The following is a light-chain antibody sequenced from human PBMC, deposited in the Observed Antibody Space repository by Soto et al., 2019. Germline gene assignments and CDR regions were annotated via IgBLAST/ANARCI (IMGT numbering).Light chain of an antibody. Sequence: PGERATLSCRASQSVSNSYLAWYQQKPGQAPRLLIYGAATRATGIPDRFSGSGSGTDFILTISRLEPEDFAVYYCQQYGSSPPITFGQGTRLEIK. CDR1: QSVSNSY. J-gene: IGKJ5*01. CDR2: GAA. CDR3: QQYGSSPPIT. V-gene: IGKV3-20*01.